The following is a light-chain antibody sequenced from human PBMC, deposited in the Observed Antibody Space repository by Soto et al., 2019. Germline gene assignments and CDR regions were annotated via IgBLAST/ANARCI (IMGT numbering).Light chain of an antibody. CDR3: SSYTSRATLV. CDR1: SNDVGGYDY. V-gene: IGLV2-14*03. CDR2: DVS. Sequence: QSVLTQPASVSGSPGQSITISCTGTSNDVGGYDYVTWYQHHPGKAPKLMIYDVSNRPSGISDRFSASKSGNTASLTSSGVQAEDEAHYYCSSYTSRATLVFGGGTKLTVL. J-gene: IGLJ2*01.